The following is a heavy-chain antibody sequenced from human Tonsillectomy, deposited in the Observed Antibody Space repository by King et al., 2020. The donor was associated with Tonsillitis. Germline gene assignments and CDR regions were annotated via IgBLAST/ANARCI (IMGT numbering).Heavy chain of an antibody. CDR2: ISGSGGST. J-gene: IGHJ4*02. CDR1: GFTFSSYA. CDR3: AKERPYDILTGLYFDY. V-gene: IGHV3-23*04. D-gene: IGHD3-9*01. Sequence: VQLVESGGGLVQPGGSLRLSCAASGFTFSSYAMSWVRQAPGKGLEWVLAISGSGGSTYYADSVKGRFTISRDNSKNTLYLQMNSLIAEDTAVYYCAKERPYDILTGLYFDYWGQGTLVTVSS.